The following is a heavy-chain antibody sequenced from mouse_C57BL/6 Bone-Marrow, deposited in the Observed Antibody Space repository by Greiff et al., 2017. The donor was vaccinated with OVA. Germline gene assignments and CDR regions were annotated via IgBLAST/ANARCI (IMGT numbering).Heavy chain of an antibody. D-gene: IGHD2-1*01. Sequence: VQLQQSGPELVKPGASVKISCKASGYAFSSSWMNWVKQRPGKGLEWIGRIYPGDGDTNYNGKFKGKATLTADKSSSTAYMQLSSLTSEDSAVYFCARPRNYGNYFDYWGQGTTLTVSS. CDR3: ARPRNYGNYFDY. J-gene: IGHJ2*01. CDR2: IYPGDGDT. V-gene: IGHV1-82*01. CDR1: GYAFSSSW.